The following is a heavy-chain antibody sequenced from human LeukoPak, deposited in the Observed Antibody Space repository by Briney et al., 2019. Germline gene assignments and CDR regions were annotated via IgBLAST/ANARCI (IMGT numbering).Heavy chain of an antibody. D-gene: IGHD2-2*01. Sequence: GGSLRLSCAASGFTFSSYGMHWVRQAPGKGLEWVSAISGGGGTTYYADSVKGRFTISRDNSRNTLYLQMNSLRAEDTAVYYCAKDLGDIVIVPATRALDYWGQGTLVTVSS. J-gene: IGHJ4*02. CDR3: AKDLGDIVIVPATRALDY. CDR1: GFTFSSYG. V-gene: IGHV3-23*01. CDR2: ISGGGGTT.